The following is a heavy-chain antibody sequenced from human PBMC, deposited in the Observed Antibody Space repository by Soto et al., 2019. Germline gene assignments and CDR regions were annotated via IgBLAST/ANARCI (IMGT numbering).Heavy chain of an antibody. CDR1: GFTFSSYS. CDR2: ISSSSSYI. J-gene: IGHJ3*02. Sequence: GSLRLSCAASGFTFSSYSMNWVRQAPGKGLEWVSSISSSSSYIYYADSVKGRFTISRDNAKNSLYLQMNSLRAEDTAVYYCAGNMQAAANAFDIWGQGTMVTVSS. D-gene: IGHD6-13*01. CDR3: AGNMQAAANAFDI. V-gene: IGHV3-21*01.